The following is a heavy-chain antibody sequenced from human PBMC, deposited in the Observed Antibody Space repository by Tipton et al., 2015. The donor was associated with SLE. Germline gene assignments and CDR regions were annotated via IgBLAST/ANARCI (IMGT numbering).Heavy chain of an antibody. D-gene: IGHD3-3*01. CDR3: ARGDRQITVFGD. CDR2: INHSGST. Sequence: TLSLTCAVYGGSFSGYYWSWIRQPPGKGLEWIGEINHSGSTNYNPSLKSRVTISVDTSKNQFSLKLTSVSAADTADYYCARGDRQITVFGDWGQGTLVTVSS. J-gene: IGHJ4*02. V-gene: IGHV4-34*01. CDR1: GGSFSGYY.